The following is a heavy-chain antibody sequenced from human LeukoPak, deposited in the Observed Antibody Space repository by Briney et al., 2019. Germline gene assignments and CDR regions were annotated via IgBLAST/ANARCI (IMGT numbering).Heavy chain of an antibody. CDR1: GVSVSSSY. V-gene: IGHV4-4*09. CDR3: ARYGACPTHFDN. D-gene: IGHD4-17*01. J-gene: IGHJ4*02. Sequence: AETLSLTCPVSGVSVSSSYWSWVRQPPGKGLEWIAYTSPSGSTKYTPSLTVRVTISSDKSQSRLSLKLSSVTAADTAMYYCARYGACPTHFDNSGEGTLVTASS. CDR2: TSPSGST.